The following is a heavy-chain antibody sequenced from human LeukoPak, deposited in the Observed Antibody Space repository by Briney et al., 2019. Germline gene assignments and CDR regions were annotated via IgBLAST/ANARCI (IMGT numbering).Heavy chain of an antibody. CDR2: VYYSGST. Sequence: PSETLSLTCTVSGGSVRSDSYYWSWIRQPPGKGLEWIGYVYYSGSTNYSPSLKSRVTISVDTSKNQFSLKLRSVTAADTAVYYCVREAATDYYDSSGYYRQTEVFDAWGQGTMVTVSS. CDR1: GGSVRSDSYY. D-gene: IGHD3-22*01. J-gene: IGHJ3*01. CDR3: VREAATDYYDSSGYYRQTEVFDA. V-gene: IGHV4-61*01.